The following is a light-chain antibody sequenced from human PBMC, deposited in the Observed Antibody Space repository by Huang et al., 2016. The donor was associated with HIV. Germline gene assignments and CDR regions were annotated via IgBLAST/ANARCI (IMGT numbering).Light chain of an antibody. CDR1: QTLSND. V-gene: IGKV1-39*01. Sequence: DIQMTQSPSSLSASVGDRVTITCRASQTLSNDLNWYQQKPGKAPKLLIYAASDLQSGVPSRFSGRGSGTDFTLTISSLQPEDSATYYCQQSSISPWTFGQGTRVEIK. CDR2: AAS. J-gene: IGKJ1*01. CDR3: QQSSISPWT.